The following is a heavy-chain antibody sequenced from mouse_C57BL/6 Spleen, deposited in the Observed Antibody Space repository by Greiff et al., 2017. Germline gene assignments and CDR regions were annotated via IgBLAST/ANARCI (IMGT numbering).Heavy chain of an antibody. J-gene: IGHJ3*01. CDR2: IDPENGDT. V-gene: IGHV14-4*01. Sequence: VQLKESGAELVRPGASVKLSCTASGFNIKDDYMHWVKQRPEQGLEWIGWIDPENGDTEYASKFQGKATITAATSSNTAYLQLSSLTSEDTAVYYCTTDGSSLFAYWGQGTLVTVSA. CDR1: GFNIKDDY. CDR3: TTDGSSLFAY. D-gene: IGHD1-1*01.